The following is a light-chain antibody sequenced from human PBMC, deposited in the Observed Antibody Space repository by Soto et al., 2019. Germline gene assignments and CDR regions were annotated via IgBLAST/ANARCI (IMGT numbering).Light chain of an antibody. CDR2: AAS. V-gene: IGKV1-27*01. J-gene: IGKJ1*01. Sequence: DIQMTQSPSSLSASVGDRVTIICRASQGIGNYLAWYQQKPGKVPKLLIYAASTLQSGVPSRFSGSGSGTDFTLTITSLQAEDVPTYYCQKYNSAPWTFGQGTRVEIK. CDR1: QGIGNY. CDR3: QKYNSAPWT.